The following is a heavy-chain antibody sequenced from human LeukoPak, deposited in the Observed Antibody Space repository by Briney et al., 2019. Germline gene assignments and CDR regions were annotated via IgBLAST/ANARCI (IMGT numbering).Heavy chain of an antibody. V-gene: IGHV1-69*13. CDR2: LLPIFGTA. D-gene: IGHD5-24*01. J-gene: IGHJ4*02. CDR3: ARGRLKNGYNYFGHFDY. CDR1: GGTFSSYA. Sequence: ASVKVSCNASGGTFSSYAISWVRQAPGQGLEWMGGLLPIFGTANYAQKFQGRVTITADESTSTAYMELSSLRSEDAAVYYCARGRLKNGYNYFGHFDYWGQGTLVTVSS.